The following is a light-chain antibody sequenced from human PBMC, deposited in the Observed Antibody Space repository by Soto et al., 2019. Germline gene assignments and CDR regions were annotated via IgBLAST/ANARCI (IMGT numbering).Light chain of an antibody. CDR2: GAS. V-gene: IGKV3-15*01. CDR3: QHYNNWPPCT. CDR1: QSDNYN. Sequence: EIVMTQSPATLSVSPGERATLSCRASQSDNYNLAWYQQKPGQAPRLLIYGASTRATGIPTRFSGSGSGTEFTLTISSLQSEDFAVYYCQHYNNWPPCTFGQGTKVEIK. J-gene: IGKJ1*01.